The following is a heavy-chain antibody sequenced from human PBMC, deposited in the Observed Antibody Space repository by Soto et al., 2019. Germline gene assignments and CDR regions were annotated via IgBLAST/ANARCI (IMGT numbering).Heavy chain of an antibody. J-gene: IGHJ6*02. CDR1: GYSFIGYY. CDR3: AREWFGELLSGPDYYYYGMDV. D-gene: IGHD3-10*01. Sequence: ASVKVSCKASGYSFIGYYMHWVRQAPRQGLEWMGMINPSGGSTHYAQKFQGWVTMTRDTSISTAYMELSRLRSDDTAVYYCAREWFGELLSGPDYYYYGMDVWGQGTTVTVSS. CDR2: INPSGGST. V-gene: IGHV1-2*04.